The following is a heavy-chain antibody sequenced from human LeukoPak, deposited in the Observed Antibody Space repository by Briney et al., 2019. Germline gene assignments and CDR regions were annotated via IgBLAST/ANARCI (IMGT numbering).Heavy chain of an antibody. Sequence: PSETLSLTCAVYGGSFSGYYWGWIRQPPGKGLEWIGEINHSGSTNYNPSLKSRVTISVDTSKNQFSLKLSSVTAAGTAVYYRARGPREYCSSTSCYIYYYYYMDVWGKGTTVTVSS. CDR2: INHSGST. V-gene: IGHV4-34*01. J-gene: IGHJ6*03. CDR1: GGSFSGYY. CDR3: ARGPREYCSSTSCYIYYYYYMDV. D-gene: IGHD2-2*02.